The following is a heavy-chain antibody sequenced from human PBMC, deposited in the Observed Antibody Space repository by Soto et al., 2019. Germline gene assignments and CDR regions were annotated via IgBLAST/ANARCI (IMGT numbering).Heavy chain of an antibody. V-gene: IGHV1-69*12. CDR1: GGTFSNYA. Sequence: QVRLVQSEAEVKKPGSSVKVSCKASGGTFSNYAITWVRQAPGQGLEWMGVIILPFGTPNYAQTFQGRATITADGSMSTAYMELSGLRSEDTAVYYCARGPDNEGYFDYWGRGTLVTVSS. CDR3: ARGPDNEGYFDY. CDR2: IILPFGTP. J-gene: IGHJ4*02.